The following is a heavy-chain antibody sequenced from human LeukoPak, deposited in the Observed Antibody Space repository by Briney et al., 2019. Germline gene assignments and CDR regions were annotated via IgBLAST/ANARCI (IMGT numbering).Heavy chain of an antibody. Sequence: GGSLRLSCTASEFTFSSYWMHWVRQPPGKGLVWVSRINGDGSSTSYADAVKGRFTNSRDNAKNTLYLRMNSLRAEDTAVYYCARGGLTGTTIPYFDYWGQGTLVTVSS. CDR3: ARGGLTGTTIPYFDY. J-gene: IGHJ4*02. V-gene: IGHV3-74*01. CDR1: EFTFSSYW. D-gene: IGHD1-7*01. CDR2: INGDGSST.